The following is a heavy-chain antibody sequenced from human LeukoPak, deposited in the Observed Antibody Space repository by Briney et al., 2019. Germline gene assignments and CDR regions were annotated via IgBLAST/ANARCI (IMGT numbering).Heavy chain of an antibody. D-gene: IGHD2-15*01. CDR1: GFTFRSHA. Sequence: GGSLRLSCVGSGFTFRSHAMSWVRQAPGKGLEWVSAISGSGGSTYYADSVKARFTISRDNSKNTLYLQMNSLRAEDTAVYYCAKDTTPYDRYYFDYWGQGTLVTISS. V-gene: IGHV3-23*01. J-gene: IGHJ4*02. CDR3: AKDTTPYDRYYFDY. CDR2: ISGSGGST.